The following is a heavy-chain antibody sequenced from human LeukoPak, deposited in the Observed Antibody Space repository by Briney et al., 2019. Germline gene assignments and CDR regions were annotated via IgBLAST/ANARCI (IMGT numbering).Heavy chain of an antibody. J-gene: IGHJ5*02. D-gene: IGHD2-15*01. CDR2: NNGDGSTT. CDR3: ARDPRNVGLAP. V-gene: IGHV3-74*01. Sequence: EAGESLRLSCVASGFSLSGYWMYWVRQAPGKGLMYISRNNGDGSTTNYADDVKGRFTMSRDNVKNTLYLQMNSLRVEDTAVYYCARDPRNVGLAPWGQGTLVTVSS. CDR1: GFSLSGYW.